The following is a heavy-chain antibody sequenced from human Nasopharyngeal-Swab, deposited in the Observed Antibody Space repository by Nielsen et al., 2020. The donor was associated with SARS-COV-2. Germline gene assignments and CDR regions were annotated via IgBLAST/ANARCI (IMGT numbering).Heavy chain of an antibody. CDR1: GFPFSSYW. CDR2: IDSDGSGA. Sequence: GESLKISCAVSGFPFSSYWIHWVRQAPGKGLVWVSRIDSDGSGATYADSVKGRFTTTRDNAKNTVYLQMNSMRVDDTAVYYCVRDGAAKGFDYWGQGTLVTVSS. D-gene: IGHD1-26*01. J-gene: IGHJ4*02. V-gene: IGHV3-74*01. CDR3: VRDGAAKGFDY.